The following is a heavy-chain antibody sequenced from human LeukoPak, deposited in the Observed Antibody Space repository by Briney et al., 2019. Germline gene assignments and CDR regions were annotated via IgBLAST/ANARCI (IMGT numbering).Heavy chain of an antibody. J-gene: IGHJ4*02. Sequence: PSETLSLTCTVSGDSITNNHWSWLRQPPGKGLEWIGHISYTGSTNYNPSLKTRLTMSLDTSKNHCSLTLTSVTAADTALYFCARHVFSDGSPFDSWGQGSLVTVSS. D-gene: IGHD3-10*01. CDR2: ISYTGST. CDR3: ARHVFSDGSPFDS. CDR1: GDSITNNH. V-gene: IGHV4-59*08.